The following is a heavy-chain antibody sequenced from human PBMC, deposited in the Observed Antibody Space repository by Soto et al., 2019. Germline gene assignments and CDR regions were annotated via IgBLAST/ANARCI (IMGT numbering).Heavy chain of an antibody. V-gene: IGHV1-3*01. CDR3: ARDYSNYVFGGYFDY. CDR1: GYTFTSYA. Sequence: ASVKVSCKASGYTFTSYAMHWVRQAPGQRLEWMGWINAGNGNTKYSQKFQGRVTITRDTSASTAYMELSSLRSEDTAVYYCARDYSNYVFGGYFDYWGQGTLVTVSS. D-gene: IGHD4-4*01. CDR2: INAGNGNT. J-gene: IGHJ4*02.